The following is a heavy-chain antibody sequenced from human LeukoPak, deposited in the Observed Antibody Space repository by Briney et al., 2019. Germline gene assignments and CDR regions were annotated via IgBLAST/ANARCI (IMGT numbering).Heavy chain of an antibody. CDR1: GDSISGYY. CDR2: IYYDGST. Sequence: SETLSLTCTVSGDSISGYYWSWIRQPPGKGLEWIGYIYYDGSTKYNPSLKSRVTISVDTSKNQFSLKLSSVTAADTAVYYCARRELAYYFDYWGQGTLVTVSS. D-gene: IGHD3-10*01. J-gene: IGHJ4*02. CDR3: ARRELAYYFDY. V-gene: IGHV4-59*08.